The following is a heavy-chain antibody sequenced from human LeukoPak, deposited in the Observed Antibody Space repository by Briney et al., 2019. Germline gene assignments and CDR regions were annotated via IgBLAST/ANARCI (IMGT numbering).Heavy chain of an antibody. CDR3: ARLADSSGYYYKPPGAFDI. Sequence: GESLKISRKGSGYSFTSYWIGWVRQMPGKGLEWMGIIYPGVSDTRYSPCFQGQVTISADKSISTAYRQWSSLKASDTAMYYCARLADSSGYYYKPPGAFDIWGQGTMVTVSS. CDR1: GYSFTSYW. J-gene: IGHJ3*02. D-gene: IGHD3-22*01. CDR2: IYPGVSDT. V-gene: IGHV5-51*01.